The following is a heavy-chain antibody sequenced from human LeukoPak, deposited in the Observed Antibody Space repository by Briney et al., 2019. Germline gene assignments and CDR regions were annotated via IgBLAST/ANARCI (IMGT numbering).Heavy chain of an antibody. V-gene: IGHV1-18*01. D-gene: IGHD3-22*01. J-gene: IGHJ4*02. CDR3: ARHYDSSGYHETDLGY. Sequence: GASVKVSCKASGYTFTNYGISWVRQGPGQGLEWMAWNSAYNGNTHYAQNLQGRVTVTTDTSTSTAYMELRSLRSDDTAMYYCARHYDSSGYHETDLGYWGQGTLVTVSS. CDR2: NSAYNGNT. CDR1: GYTFTNYG.